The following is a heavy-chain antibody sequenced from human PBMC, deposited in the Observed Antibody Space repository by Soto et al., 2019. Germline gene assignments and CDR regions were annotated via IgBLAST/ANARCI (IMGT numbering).Heavy chain of an antibody. CDR3: AKDNLYGSGSRESWRPYYYGMDV. Sequence: GSLRLSCAASGLTFSSYGMQWVRQAPGKGLEWVAVISYDGSNKYYADSVKGRFTISRDNSKNTLYLQMNSLRAEDTAVYYCAKDNLYGSGSRESWRPYYYGMDVWGQGTTVTVSS. CDR1: GLTFSSYG. D-gene: IGHD3-10*01. V-gene: IGHV3-30*18. J-gene: IGHJ6*02. CDR2: ISYDGSNK.